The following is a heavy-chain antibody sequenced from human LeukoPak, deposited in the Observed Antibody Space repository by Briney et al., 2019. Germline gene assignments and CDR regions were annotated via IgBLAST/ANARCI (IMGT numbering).Heavy chain of an antibody. D-gene: IGHD3-10*01. V-gene: IGHV1-69*05. CDR2: IIPIFGTA. Sequence: SVKVSCKASGGTFSSYAISWVRQALGQGLEWMGGIIPIFGTANYAQKFQGRVTITTDESTSTAYMELSSLRSEDTAVYYCARGVLRVYYYYMDVWGKGTTVTVSS. J-gene: IGHJ6*03. CDR3: ARGVLRVYYYYMDV. CDR1: GGTFSSYA.